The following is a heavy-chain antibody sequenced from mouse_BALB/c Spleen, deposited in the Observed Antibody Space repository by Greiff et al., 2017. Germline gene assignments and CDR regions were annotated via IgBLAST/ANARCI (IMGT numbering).Heavy chain of an antibody. J-gene: IGHJ2*01. CDR1: GFSLTSYD. D-gene: IGHD2-12*01. CDR2: IWTGGGT. Sequence: LVESGPGLVAPSQSLSITCTVSGFSLTSYDISWIRQPPGKGLEWLGVIWTGGGTNYNSAFMSRLSISKDNSKSQVFLKMNSLQTDDTAIYYCVRDRRRGYFDYWGQGTTLTVSS. CDR3: VRDRRRGYFDY. V-gene: IGHV2-9-2*01.